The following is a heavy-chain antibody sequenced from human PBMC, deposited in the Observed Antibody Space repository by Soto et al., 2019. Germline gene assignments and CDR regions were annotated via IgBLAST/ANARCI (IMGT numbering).Heavy chain of an antibody. V-gene: IGHV4-59*02. CDR3: ARGRSHEWELLVQYFDY. CDR2: VYYSGST. D-gene: IGHD1-26*01. CDR1: GGSVSNSY. J-gene: IGHJ4*02. Sequence: SETLPLTCTVSGGSVSNSYWGWIRQPRGKGLEWVAYVYYSGSTNYNPSLGSRVTISVDKSKNQFSLKMTSVTGADTAVYYCARGRSHEWELLVQYFDYWGEGTLVTVSS.